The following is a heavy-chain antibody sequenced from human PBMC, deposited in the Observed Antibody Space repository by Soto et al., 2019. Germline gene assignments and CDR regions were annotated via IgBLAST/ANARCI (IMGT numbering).Heavy chain of an antibody. CDR3: ARGDSGWSQFDY. J-gene: IGHJ4*02. V-gene: IGHV5-51*01. CDR2: IHPGGSDT. Sequence: PGESLKISCKASGYTFTNYWINWVRQMPGKGLEWMGIIHPGGSDTRYSPSFQGQVTISADESLSTAYLQWSSLKASDTAMYYCARGDSGWSQFDYWAQGTLVTVSS. CDR1: GYTFTNYW. D-gene: IGHD6-19*01.